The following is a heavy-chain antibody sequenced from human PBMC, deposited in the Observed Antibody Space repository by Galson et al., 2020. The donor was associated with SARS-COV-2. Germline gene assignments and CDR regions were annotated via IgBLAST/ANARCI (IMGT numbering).Heavy chain of an antibody. D-gene: IGHD1-26*01. CDR1: VYTLISNY. CDR3: AWEGIFGGRDRYAFAL. Sequence: SVNVSCMSSVYTLISNYIHWVRQPRGQGPQGMGMINPRGWRTTYAQQFQGRATMTKDTSTNSVSMEVNTLTSDDTGIYYCAWEGIFGGRDRYAFALWGQGTVVTVSS. J-gene: IGHJ3*01. CDR2: INPRGWRT. V-gene: IGHV1-46*01.